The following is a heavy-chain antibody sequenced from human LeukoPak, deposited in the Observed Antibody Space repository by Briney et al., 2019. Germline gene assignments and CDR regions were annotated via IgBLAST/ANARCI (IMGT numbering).Heavy chain of an antibody. Sequence: GGSLRRSCAVSGLTFSSYGMHWVRQAPGKGLEWVAVITYDGSNRYYADSVKGRFTISRDNAKNSLYLQMNSLRAEDTAVYYCAKKGIAKGFDYWGQGTLVTVSS. CDR1: GLTFSSYG. CDR3: AKKGIAKGFDY. V-gene: IGHV3-30*18. CDR2: ITYDGSNR. J-gene: IGHJ4*02. D-gene: IGHD6-13*01.